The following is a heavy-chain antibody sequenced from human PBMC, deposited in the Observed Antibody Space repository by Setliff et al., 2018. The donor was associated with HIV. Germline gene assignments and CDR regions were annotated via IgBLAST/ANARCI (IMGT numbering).Heavy chain of an antibody. CDR2: ISSSSDYI. Sequence: GGSLRLSCAASGFTFSSYSMNWVRQAPGKGLEWVSSISSSSDYIYYADSVKGRFTISRDNAKNSLYLQMNSLRAEDTAVYYCTRDPYNFWSGFSYYYHMDVGGKGTTVTVSS. V-gene: IGHV3-21*01. D-gene: IGHD3-3*01. CDR1: GFTFSSYS. CDR3: TRDPYNFWSGFSYYYHMDV. J-gene: IGHJ6*03.